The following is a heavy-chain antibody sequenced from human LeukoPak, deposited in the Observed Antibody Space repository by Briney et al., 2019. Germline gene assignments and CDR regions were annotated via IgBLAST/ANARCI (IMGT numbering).Heavy chain of an antibody. V-gene: IGHV4-61*02. D-gene: IGHD6-13*01. CDR2: IYTSGST. Sequence: PSETLSLTCTVSGGSISSGSYYWSWIRQPAGKGLEWIGRIYTSGSTNYNPSLKSRVTISVDTSKNQFSLKLSSVTAADTAVYYCARGIAAAVDPRGAWFDPWGQGTLVTVSS. J-gene: IGHJ5*02. CDR3: ARGIAAAVDPRGAWFDP. CDR1: GGSISSGSYY.